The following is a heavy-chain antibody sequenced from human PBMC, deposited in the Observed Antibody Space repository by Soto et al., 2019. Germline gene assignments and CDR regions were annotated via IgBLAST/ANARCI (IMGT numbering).Heavy chain of an antibody. J-gene: IGHJ3*02. V-gene: IGHV3-11*01. CDR3: AKYYYDSSGYYYDFLKSDAFDI. CDR2: ISSSGSTI. Sequence: PGGSLRLSCAASGFTFSDYYMSWIRQAPGKGLEWVSYISSSGSTIYYADPVKGRFTISRDNAKNSLYLQMNSLRAEDTAVYYCAKYYYDSSGYYYDFLKSDAFDIWGQGTMVTVSS. D-gene: IGHD3-22*01. CDR1: GFTFSDYY.